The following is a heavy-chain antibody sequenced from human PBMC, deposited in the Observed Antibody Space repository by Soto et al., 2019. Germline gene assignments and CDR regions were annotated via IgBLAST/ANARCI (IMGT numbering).Heavy chain of an antibody. CDR2: ISGSGGST. J-gene: IGHJ4*02. Sequence: EVEVLESGGGLVQPGGSLRLSCAASGFTFSSYAMSWVRQAPGKGLEWVSAISGSGGSTYYADSVKGRFTISRDNSKNTLYLQMNSLRAEDTAVYYCAKEIHLTTVTTWDYWGQGTLVTVSS. CDR3: AKEIHLTTVTTWDY. CDR1: GFTFSSYA. D-gene: IGHD4-17*01. V-gene: IGHV3-23*01.